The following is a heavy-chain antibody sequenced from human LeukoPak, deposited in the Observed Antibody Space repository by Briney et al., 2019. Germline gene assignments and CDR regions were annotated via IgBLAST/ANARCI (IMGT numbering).Heavy chain of an antibody. CDR3: AKGTMIDYYFDY. V-gene: IGHV3-23*01. CDR2: VSGSGGST. J-gene: IGHJ4*02. CDR1: GFTFSSYA. Sequence: GGSLRLSCAASGFTFSSYAMSWVRQAPGKGLEWVSAVSGSGGSTYYADSVKGRFTISRDNSKNTLYLQMNSLRAEDTAVYYCAKGTMIDYYFDYWGQGTLVTVSS. D-gene: IGHD3-22*01.